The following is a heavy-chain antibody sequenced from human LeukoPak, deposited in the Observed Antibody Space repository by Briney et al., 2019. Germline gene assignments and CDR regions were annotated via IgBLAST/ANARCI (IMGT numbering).Heavy chain of an antibody. CDR1: GYTFTSYD. D-gene: IGHD3-10*01. Sequence: GASVKVSCKASGYTFTSYDINWVRQATGQGLEWMGWMNPNSGNTGYAQKFQGRVTITRNTSISTAYMELSSLRSEDTAVYYCARGPHYYGSGSYYGGYWGQGTLVTVSS. CDR2: MNPNSGNT. J-gene: IGHJ4*02. CDR3: ARGPHYYGSGSYYGGY. V-gene: IGHV1-8*03.